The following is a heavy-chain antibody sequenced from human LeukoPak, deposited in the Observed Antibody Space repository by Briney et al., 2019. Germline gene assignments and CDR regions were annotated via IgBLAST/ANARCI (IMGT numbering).Heavy chain of an antibody. D-gene: IGHD6-19*01. V-gene: IGHV4-59*08. CDR1: GVSTTGYY. CDR2: VFYNGRT. J-gene: IGHJ3*01. Sequence: SETLSLTCTVSGVSTTGYYWTWIRQSPGKGLEWIGYVFYNGRTSYSPSLKSRVTISVDSSKGQFYLKLNSVTAADTAVYYCARHMAVTYDAFDLRGQGTMVTVSS. CDR3: ARHMAVTYDAFDL.